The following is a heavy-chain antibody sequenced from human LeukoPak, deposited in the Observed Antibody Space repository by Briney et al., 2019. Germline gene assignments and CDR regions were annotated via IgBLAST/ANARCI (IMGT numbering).Heavy chain of an antibody. D-gene: IGHD1-26*01. CDR3: ARDPYNGNYGDSYYYYMDV. CDR1: GFTFSSYT. J-gene: IGHJ6*03. Sequence: PGGSLRLSCAASGFTFSSYTMNWVRQAPGKGLEWVSSISILSNYIYYADSMKGRFTISRDNAKNSLYLQMNSLRAEDTAIYYCARDPYNGNYGDSYYYYMDVWGKGTTVTISS. CDR2: ISILSNYI. V-gene: IGHV3-21*01.